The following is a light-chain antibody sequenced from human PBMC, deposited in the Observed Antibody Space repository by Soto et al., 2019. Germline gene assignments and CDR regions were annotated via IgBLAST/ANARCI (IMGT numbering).Light chain of an antibody. V-gene: IGKV1-5*01. J-gene: IGKJ1*01. CDR2: DAS. CDR3: QHYNSYPRT. Sequence: DIQMPQSPSTLSASVGDRVTITCRASQSISSWVAWYQQKPGKAPKLLIYDASSLESGVPSRFSGSGSSTAFTVTISSLQTADLATDYGQHYNSYPRTFGQGTRVEIK. CDR1: QSISSW.